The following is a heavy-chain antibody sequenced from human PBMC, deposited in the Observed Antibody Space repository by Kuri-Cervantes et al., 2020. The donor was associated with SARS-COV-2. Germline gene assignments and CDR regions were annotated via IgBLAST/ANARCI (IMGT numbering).Heavy chain of an antibody. Sequence: GGSLRLSCAASGFTFSSYAMHWVRLAPGKGLERVAVISNDGSKKHYADSVKGRFTISRDNSKNTLYLQMSSLRAEGTAVYYCAREKSYYDFWSGYYTGSYFDYWGQGTLVTVSS. J-gene: IGHJ4*02. CDR2: ISNDGSKK. CDR3: AREKSYYDFWSGYYTGSYFDY. V-gene: IGHV3-30*04. CDR1: GFTFSSYA. D-gene: IGHD3-3*01.